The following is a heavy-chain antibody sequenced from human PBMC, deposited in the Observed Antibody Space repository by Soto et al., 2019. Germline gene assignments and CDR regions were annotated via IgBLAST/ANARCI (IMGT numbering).Heavy chain of an antibody. CDR1: GGTFSTYA. V-gene: IGHV1-69*01. Sequence: QVQLVQSGAEVKKPGSSVKVSCTASGGTFSTYAINWVRQAPGHGLEWMGGIIPLFGTAKYAQKFQDRVTITADESTSTAHMELRSMRSEETAVYYCARDYGHDCSGGSCYHPYYYGMDVWGQGTTVTVSS. J-gene: IGHJ6*02. CDR3: ARDYGHDCSGGSCYHPYYYGMDV. CDR2: IIPLFGTA. D-gene: IGHD2-15*01.